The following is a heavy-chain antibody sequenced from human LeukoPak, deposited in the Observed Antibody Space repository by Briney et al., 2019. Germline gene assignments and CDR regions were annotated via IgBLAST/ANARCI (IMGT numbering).Heavy chain of an antibody. V-gene: IGHV3-30*18. Sequence: GGSLRLSCAASGFTFSSYGMHWVRQAPGKGLEWVAVISYDGSNKYYADSVKGRFTISRDNSKNTLYLQMNSLRAEDMAVYYCAKLPSVVAASDYWGQGTLVTVSS. CDR1: GFTFSSYG. D-gene: IGHD2-15*01. CDR3: AKLPSVVAASDY. J-gene: IGHJ4*02. CDR2: ISYDGSNK.